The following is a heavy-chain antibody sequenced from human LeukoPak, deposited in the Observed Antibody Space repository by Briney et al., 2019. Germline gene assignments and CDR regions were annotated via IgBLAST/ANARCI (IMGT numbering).Heavy chain of an antibody. D-gene: IGHD3-10*01. V-gene: IGHV1-18*01. J-gene: IGHJ3*02. Sequence: ASVRVSCKASGYTFTSYGISWVRRAPGQGLEWMGWISAYNGNTNYAQKLQGRVTMTTDTSTSTAYMELRSLRSDDTAVYYCASHVPGSGSYEEDAFDIWGQGTMVTVSS. CDR1: GYTFTSYG. CDR3: ASHVPGSGSYEEDAFDI. CDR2: ISAYNGNT.